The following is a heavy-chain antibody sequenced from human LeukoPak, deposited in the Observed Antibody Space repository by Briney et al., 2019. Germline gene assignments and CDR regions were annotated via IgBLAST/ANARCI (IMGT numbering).Heavy chain of an antibody. D-gene: IGHD3-16*01. J-gene: IGHJ5*02. CDR2: ISASGGDT. CDR1: GFTFSNYV. V-gene: IGHV3-23*01. CDR3: AKGGTVIDNWFAP. Sequence: GGSLRLSRAASGFTFSNYVMNWVRQAPGGGLEGVSVISASGGDTYYADSVKGRSTISRDNSKNTLYLQMNSLRAEDPAVYYCAKGGTVIDNWFAPWGQGTLVTVSS.